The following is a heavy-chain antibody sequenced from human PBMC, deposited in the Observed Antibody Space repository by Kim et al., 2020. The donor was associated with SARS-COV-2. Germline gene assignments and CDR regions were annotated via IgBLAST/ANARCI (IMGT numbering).Heavy chain of an antibody. D-gene: IGHD6-13*01. CDR1: GFTFSSYY. V-gene: IGHV3-11*01. CDR3: ARLRGAAGPFYYYYFGMDV. CDR2: ISSSGGTI. J-gene: IGHJ6*01. Sequence: GGSLRLSCAASGFTFSSYYMSWIRQAPGKGLEWVSSISSSGGTIYYADSVKGRFTISRDNAKNSLYLQMNSLRAEDTAVYYCARLRGAAGPFYYYYFGMDVGGQGPTVTVST.